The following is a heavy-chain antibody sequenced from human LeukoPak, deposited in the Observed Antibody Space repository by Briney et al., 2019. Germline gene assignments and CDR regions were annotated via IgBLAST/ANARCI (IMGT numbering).Heavy chain of an antibody. CDR2: ISSSSSYI. V-gene: IGHV3-21*01. J-gene: IGHJ4*02. CDR3: ARSVRGSGSYYMANRYLAY. Sequence: TGGSLRLSCAASGFTFSSYSMNWVRQAPGKGLEWVSSISSSSSYIYYADSVKGRFTISRDNSKNTLYLQMNSLRAEDTAVYYCARSVRGSGSYYMANRYLAYWGQGTLVTVSS. D-gene: IGHD3-10*01. CDR1: GFTFSSYS.